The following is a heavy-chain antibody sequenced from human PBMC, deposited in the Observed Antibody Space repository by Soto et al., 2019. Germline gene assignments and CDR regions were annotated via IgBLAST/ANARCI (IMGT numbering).Heavy chain of an antibody. V-gene: IGHV1-69*06. CDR1: GGTFNSYG. Sequence: ASVKVSCKASGGTFNSYGISWVRQAPGQGLDWMGVIIPLYGTVNYAQKFQGRVSITADKSTSTAYMDLNSLRSDDTAVYYCARVRVILGVIPSHFGLWGQGTQVTVFS. J-gene: IGHJ4*02. D-gene: IGHD3-10*01. CDR3: ARVRVILGVIPSHFGL. CDR2: IIPLYGTV.